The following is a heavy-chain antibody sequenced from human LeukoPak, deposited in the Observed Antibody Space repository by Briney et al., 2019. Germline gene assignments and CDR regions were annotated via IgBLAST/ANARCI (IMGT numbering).Heavy chain of an antibody. CDR1: GVSFNDYN. CDR2: INHSGYT. Sequence: PSETLSLTCAVSGVSFNDYNWSWVRLTPGMGLEWIGEINHSGYTNDSPSLKSRVTISIDTSRKQFSLNLRSVTVADTGIYYCTRMTTGHDYWGQGTLVTVSS. CDR3: TRMTTGHDY. J-gene: IGHJ4*02. V-gene: IGHV4-34*01. D-gene: IGHD4-17*01.